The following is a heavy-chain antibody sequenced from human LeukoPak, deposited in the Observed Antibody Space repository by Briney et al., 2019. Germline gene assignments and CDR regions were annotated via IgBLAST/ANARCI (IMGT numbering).Heavy chain of an antibody. J-gene: IGHJ2*01. CDR3: AVASLSYWYFDL. Sequence: PGGSLRFSCAASGFTFSSYSMNWLRQAPGKGLEGVSSISRSSDYTYHADSVKGRFTISRDNAKNSLYLQMNSLRAEDTAVYYCAVASLSYWYFDLWGRGTLVTVSS. D-gene: IGHD5-12*01. CDR2: ISRSSDYT. V-gene: IGHV3-21*01. CDR1: GFTFSSYS.